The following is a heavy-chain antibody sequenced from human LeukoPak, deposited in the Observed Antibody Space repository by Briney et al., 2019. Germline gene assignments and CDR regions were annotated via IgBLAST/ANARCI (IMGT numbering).Heavy chain of an antibody. D-gene: IGHD5-24*01. J-gene: IGHJ4*02. CDR3: ARAKDGTNILDY. CDR1: GFTFSYYY. Sequence: GGSLRLSCAASGFTFSYYYTRGVRQAPGKGLEWVTLISYNGVIKYYADSVKGRFTISRDNSKNTLYLQMDTLRAEDTAVYYCARAKDGTNILDYWGQGTLVTVSS. CDR2: ISYNGVIK. V-gene: IGHV3-30-3*01.